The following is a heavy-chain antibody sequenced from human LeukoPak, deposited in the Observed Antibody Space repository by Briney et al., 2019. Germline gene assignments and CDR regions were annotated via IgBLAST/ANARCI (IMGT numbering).Heavy chain of an antibody. V-gene: IGHV4-59*02. CDR2: LSYTGKT. Sequence: PSETLSLTCVVSGASVSTSHWNWIRQVPGKGLEWIGCLSYTGKTDYNPSLTGRVTISFGTSENQVFLKLRSVSAADTGVYYCSEGYFEPFAHWGQGARVTVSS. CDR3: SEGYFEPFAH. J-gene: IGHJ4*02. D-gene: IGHD2/OR15-2a*01. CDR1: GASVSTSH.